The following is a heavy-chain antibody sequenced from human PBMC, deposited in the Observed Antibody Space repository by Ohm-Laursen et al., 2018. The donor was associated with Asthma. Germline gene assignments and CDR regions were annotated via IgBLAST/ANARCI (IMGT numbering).Heavy chain of an antibody. J-gene: IGHJ4*02. CDR3: ARVQYSSGWYGSFDY. CDR1: GGSISSYY. V-gene: IGHV4-59*07. CDR2: IYYSGST. D-gene: IGHD6-19*01. Sequence: SDTLSLTCTVSGGSISSYYWSWIRQPPGKGLEWIGYIYYSGSTNYNPSLKSRVTISVDTSKNQFSLKLSSVTAADTAVYYCARVQYSSGWYGSFDYWGQGTLVTVSS.